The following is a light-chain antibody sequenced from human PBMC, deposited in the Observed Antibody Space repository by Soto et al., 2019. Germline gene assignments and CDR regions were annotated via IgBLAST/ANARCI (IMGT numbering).Light chain of an antibody. V-gene: IGLV2-14*01. J-gene: IGLJ1*01. CDR1: ISDIGGYNY. CDR2: EVT. Sequence: QTVLTQPSSLSGCPGRTISISCTGGISDIGGYNYVSWFQQHPGKAPKLMIYEVTNRPSGVSNRFSGSKSGSTASLTISGLQAEDEADYYCSSYTSSNTLVYGTGTKVTVL. CDR3: SSYTSSNTLV.